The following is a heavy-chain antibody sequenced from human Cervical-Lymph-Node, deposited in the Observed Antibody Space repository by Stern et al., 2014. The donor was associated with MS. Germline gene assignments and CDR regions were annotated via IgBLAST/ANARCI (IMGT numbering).Heavy chain of an antibody. V-gene: IGHV1-69*01. CDR2: IIPISGPP. D-gene: IGHD6-6*01. CDR1: GGAFSSYA. CDR3: AKDEHQRTSSSVGYYYYSMDV. J-gene: IGHJ6*02. Sequence: VQLVESGAEVKEPGSSVKVSCKPSGGAFSSYAFIWVRQVPGQGLEWMGAIIPISGPPNYAQKFQGRVTITADESTSTAYMELSSVRSEDTAIYYCAKDEHQRTSSSVGYYYYSMDVWGQGTTVTVSS.